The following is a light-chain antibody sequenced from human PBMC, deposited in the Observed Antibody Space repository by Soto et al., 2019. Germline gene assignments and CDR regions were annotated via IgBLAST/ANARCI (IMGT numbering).Light chain of an antibody. CDR2: AAS. CDR3: QQTNTFPLS. CDR1: QGISTW. J-gene: IGKJ3*01. Sequence: DIQMTQSQSVVSAAVGDRVTITCRASQGISTWLAWYQQKPGKAPNLLIYAASNLQNGVPSRFSGSGSGTDFTLTISSLQPEDFATYYCQQTNTFPLSFGPGTKVDVK. V-gene: IGKV1-12*01.